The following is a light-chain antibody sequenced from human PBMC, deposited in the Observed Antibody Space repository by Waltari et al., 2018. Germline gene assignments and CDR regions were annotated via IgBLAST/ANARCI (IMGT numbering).Light chain of an antibody. CDR1: QTVSSN. Sequence: EIVMTQSPGTLSVSPGERVTLSCRASQTVSSNLAWYQQKPGQAPRLLISGAPTRATGIPARFSGSGSGTEFTLTISSLQSEDSAIFYCQQYNDWPPTFGQGTKVEIK. V-gene: IGKV3-15*01. J-gene: IGKJ1*01. CDR2: GAP. CDR3: QQYNDWPPT.